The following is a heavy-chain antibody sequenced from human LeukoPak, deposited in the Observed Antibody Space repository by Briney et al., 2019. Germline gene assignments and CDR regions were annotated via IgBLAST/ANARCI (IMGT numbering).Heavy chain of an antibody. CDR2: ISGNGET. Sequence: GGSLSLSCAASGLSFSSFAMSWVRQGPARGLEWVSRISGNGETFYADSVKGRFTLSSDSSRNTVYFQLNNLRVADTAIYYCAKGSWVSSTDAVRWGQGTLVTVSS. CDR1: GLSFSSFA. J-gene: IGHJ4*02. CDR3: AKGSWVSSTDAVR. V-gene: IGHV3-23*01. D-gene: IGHD3-16*01.